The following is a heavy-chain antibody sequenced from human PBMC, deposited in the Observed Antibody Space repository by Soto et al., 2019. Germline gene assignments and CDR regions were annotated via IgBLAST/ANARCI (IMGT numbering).Heavy chain of an antibody. J-gene: IGHJ3*02. D-gene: IGHD4-17*01. V-gene: IGHV1-18*01. CDR2: ISAYNGNT. Sequence: ASVKVSCKASGYTFTSYGVSWVRQAPGQGLEWMGWISAYNGNTNYAQKLQGRVTMTTDTSTSTAYMELRSLRSDDTAVYYCARGMTTVAPAAFDIWGQGTMVTVSS. CDR1: GYTFTSYG. CDR3: ARGMTTVAPAAFDI.